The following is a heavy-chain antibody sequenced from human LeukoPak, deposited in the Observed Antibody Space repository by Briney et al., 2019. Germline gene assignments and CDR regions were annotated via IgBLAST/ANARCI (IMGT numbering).Heavy chain of an antibody. Sequence: SETLSLTCAVSGYSISSGYYWGWIRQPPGKGLEWIGSIYHSGSTYYNPSLKSRVTISVDTSKNQFSLKLSSVTAADTAVYYCARHEVVVAATQGWFDPWGQGTLVTVS. J-gene: IGHJ5*02. CDR2: IYHSGST. V-gene: IGHV4-38-2*01. D-gene: IGHD2-15*01. CDR3: ARHEVVVAATQGWFDP. CDR1: GYSISSGYY.